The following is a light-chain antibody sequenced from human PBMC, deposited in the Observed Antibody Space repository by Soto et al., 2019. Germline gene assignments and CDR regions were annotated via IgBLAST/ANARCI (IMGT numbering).Light chain of an antibody. Sequence: EIVLTPSPGTLSLSPWERATLSCRASRSVNNNYLAWYQQKPGQAPRLLIFGASSRATGIPDRFIGSGSGTEFILTSSRLAQDDVAIYHCHQHGGSTNTFGQGTQLE. CDR1: RSVNNNY. J-gene: IGKJ5*01. CDR2: GAS. CDR3: HQHGGSTNT. V-gene: IGKV3-20*01.